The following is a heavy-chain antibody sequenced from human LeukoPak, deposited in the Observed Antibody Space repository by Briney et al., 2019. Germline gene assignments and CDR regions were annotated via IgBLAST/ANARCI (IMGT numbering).Heavy chain of an antibody. CDR2: ISYDETDK. V-gene: IGHV3-30*18. Sequence: RGRSLRLSCAASGFTFNSYGMHWVRQAPGKGLEWVAVISYDETDKYYADSVKGRFTVSRDNSKNTLYLQVNSLRAEDTAVYYCAKRYSSGWYYLDYWGQGTLVTVSS. J-gene: IGHJ4*02. D-gene: IGHD6-19*01. CDR1: GFTFNSYG. CDR3: AKRYSSGWYYLDY.